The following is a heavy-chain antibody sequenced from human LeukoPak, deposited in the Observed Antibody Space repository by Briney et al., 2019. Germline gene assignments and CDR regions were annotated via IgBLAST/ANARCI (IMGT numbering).Heavy chain of an antibody. CDR2: IRSKANSYAT. CDR1: GFTFSGSA. D-gene: IGHD4-17*01. CDR3: TRLALYGDYRDAFDI. Sequence: GGSLRLSCAASGFTFSGSAMHWVRQASGKGLEWVGRIRSKANSYATAYAASVKGRFTISRDDSKNTAYLQMNSPKTEDTAVYYCTRLALYGDYRDAFDIWGQGTMVTVSS. J-gene: IGHJ3*02. V-gene: IGHV3-73*01.